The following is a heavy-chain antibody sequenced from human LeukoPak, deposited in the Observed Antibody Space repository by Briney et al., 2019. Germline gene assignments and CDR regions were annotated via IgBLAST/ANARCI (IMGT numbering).Heavy chain of an antibody. CDR2: IGFRSSDT. J-gene: IGHJ2*01. CDR1: GFAFSTYA. D-gene: IGHD2-2*01. Sequence: TGGPLRLSCGASGFAFSTYAMHWVRQAPGKGLEWVSAIGFRSSDTFYADSVKGRFTISRDNSKNTLDLQMNSLAGEDTAVYYCARGCGTARCSTRYFDLWGRGTRVTVSS. V-gene: IGHV3-23*01. CDR3: ARGCGTARCSTRYFDL.